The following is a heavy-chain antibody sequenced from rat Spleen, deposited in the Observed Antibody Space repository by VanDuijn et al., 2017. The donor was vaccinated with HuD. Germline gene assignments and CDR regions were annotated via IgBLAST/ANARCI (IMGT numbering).Heavy chain of an antibody. CDR1: GFTFSDYA. CDR3: ASRDY. Sequence: EVQLVESGGGLAQPGNSLKLTCTASGFTFSDYAMAWVRQSPKKGLEWVATISYDGSSPFYRDSVRGRFTISRDNAKDTLYLQMDSLRSEDTATYYCASRDYWGQGVMVTVSS. CDR2: ISYDGSSP. J-gene: IGHJ2*01. V-gene: IGHV5S10*01.